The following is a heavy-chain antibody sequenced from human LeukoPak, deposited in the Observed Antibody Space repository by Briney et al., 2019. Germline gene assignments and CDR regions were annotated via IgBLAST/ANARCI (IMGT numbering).Heavy chain of an antibody. CDR1: GFTFISYS. CDR3: ARGRSIVVVPAHWFDP. D-gene: IGHD2-2*01. J-gene: IGHJ5*02. Sequence: GGSLRLSWAASGFTFISYSMSWFRQAPGKGLEWVSAISGSGGSTYYADSVKGRFTISRDNSKNTLYLQMNSLRAEDTAVYYCARGRSIVVVPAHWFDPWGQGTLVTVSS. V-gene: IGHV3-23*01. CDR2: ISGSGGST.